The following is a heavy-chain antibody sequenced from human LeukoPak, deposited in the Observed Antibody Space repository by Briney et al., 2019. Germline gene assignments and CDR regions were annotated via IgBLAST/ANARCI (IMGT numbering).Heavy chain of an antibody. J-gene: IGHJ5*02. Sequence: PSETLSLTCAVYGGSFSGYYWSWIRQPPGKGLEWIGEINHSGSTNYNPSLKSRVTISVDTSKNQFSLKLSSVTAADTAVYYCARGLSSYHDFWSGHNWFDPWGQGTLLTVSS. V-gene: IGHV4-34*01. CDR3: ARGLSSYHDFWSGHNWFDP. CDR1: GGSFSGYY. CDR2: INHSGST. D-gene: IGHD3-3*01.